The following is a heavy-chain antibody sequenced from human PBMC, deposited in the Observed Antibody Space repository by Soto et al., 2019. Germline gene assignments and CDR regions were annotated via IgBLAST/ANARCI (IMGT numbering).Heavy chain of an antibody. J-gene: IGHJ4*02. D-gene: IGHD2-15*01. V-gene: IGHV4-30-2*01. CDR2: IYHSGST. CDR3: ARGQVVAAQH. CDR1: GGSISSGGYS. Sequence: QLQLQESGSGLVKPSQTLSLTCAVSGGSISSGGYSWSWIRQPPGKGLEWIGYIYHSGSTYYNPSLKSRVAPSVDRSKNQVSLKLSSVTAAATAVYYCARGQVVAAQHWGQGTLVTVSS.